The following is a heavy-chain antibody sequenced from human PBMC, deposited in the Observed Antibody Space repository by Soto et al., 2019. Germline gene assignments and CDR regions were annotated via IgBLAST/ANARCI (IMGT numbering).Heavy chain of an antibody. CDR1: GYSFTSYW. CDR3: ARLGDTAMAYYYYYGMDV. J-gene: IGHJ6*02. Sequence: PGESLKISCKGSGYSFTSYWIGWVRQMPGKGLEWMGIIYPGDSDTSYSPSFQGQVTISADKSISTAYLQWSSLKASDTAMYYCARLGDTAMAYYYYYGMDVWGQGTTVTVSS. D-gene: IGHD5-18*01. V-gene: IGHV5-51*03. CDR2: IYPGDSDT.